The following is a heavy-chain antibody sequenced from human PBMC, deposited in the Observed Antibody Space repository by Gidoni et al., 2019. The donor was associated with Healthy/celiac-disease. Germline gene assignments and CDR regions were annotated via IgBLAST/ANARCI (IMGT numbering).Heavy chain of an antibody. Sequence: QVQLQESGPGLVKPSETLSLTCTVSGGSISSYYWSWIRQPPGKGLEWIGYIYYSGSTNYYPSLKSRVTISVDTSKNQFSLKLSSVTAADTAVYYCARGGDGDYLVAFDIWGQGTMVTVSS. CDR2: IYYSGST. J-gene: IGHJ3*02. D-gene: IGHD4-17*01. CDR1: GGSISSYY. CDR3: ARGGDGDYLVAFDI. V-gene: IGHV4-59*01.